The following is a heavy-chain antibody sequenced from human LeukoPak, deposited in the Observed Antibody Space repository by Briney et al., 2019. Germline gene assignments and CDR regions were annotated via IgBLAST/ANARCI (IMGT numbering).Heavy chain of an antibody. Sequence: SETLSLTCTVSGASISSRYWSWIRQPPGKGLGWIGDIHYSGSINYNPSLKSRVTISADTSKNQFSLKLSSVTAADTAVYYCARAGGDIVAADLDFWGQGTLVTVSS. CDR3: ARAGGDIVAADLDF. CDR1: GASISSRY. CDR2: IHYSGSI. V-gene: IGHV4-59*11. J-gene: IGHJ4*02. D-gene: IGHD6-13*01.